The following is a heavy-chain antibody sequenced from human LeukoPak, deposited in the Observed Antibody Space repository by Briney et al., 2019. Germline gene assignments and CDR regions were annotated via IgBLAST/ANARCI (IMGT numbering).Heavy chain of an antibody. D-gene: IGHD2-8*01. CDR1: GYSISSGYY. J-gene: IGHJ4*02. CDR3: ARVTSRLGVCDY. CDR2: IYYSGST. V-gene: IGHV4-38-2*02. Sequence: SETLSLTCTVSGYSISSGYYWGWIRQPPGKGLEWIGSIYYSGSTYYNPSLKSRVTISVDTSKNQFSLKLSSVTAADTAVYYCARVTSRLGVCDYWGQGSLVTVSS.